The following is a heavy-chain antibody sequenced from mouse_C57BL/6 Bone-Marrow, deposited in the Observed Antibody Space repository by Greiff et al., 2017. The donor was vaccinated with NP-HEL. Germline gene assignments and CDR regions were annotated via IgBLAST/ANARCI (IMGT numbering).Heavy chain of an antibody. CDR2: INPNNGGT. J-gene: IGHJ1*03. Sequence: EVQLQQSGPELVKPGASVKISCKASGYTFTDYNMDWVKQSHGKSLEWIGDINPNNGGTIYNQKFKGKATLTVDKSSSTAYMELRSLTSEDTAVYYWATVVDWYVDVWGTGTTVTVSS. CDR3: ATVVDWYVDV. V-gene: IGHV1-18*01. CDR1: GYTFTDYN. D-gene: IGHD1-1*01.